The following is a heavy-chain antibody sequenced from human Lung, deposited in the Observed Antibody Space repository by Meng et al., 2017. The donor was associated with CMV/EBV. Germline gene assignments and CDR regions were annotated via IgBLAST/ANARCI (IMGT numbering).Heavy chain of an antibody. D-gene: IGHD3-3*01. Sequence: GGSLRLXCAPSGFTFSGYAMSWVRQAPGKGLEWVSAISGSGGSTYYADSVKGRFTISRDNSKNTLYLQMNSLRAEDTAVYYCAKDRPMYYDFWSGLDYWGQGTLVTFSS. CDR3: AKDRPMYYDFWSGLDY. CDR2: ISGSGGST. CDR1: GFTFSGYA. J-gene: IGHJ4*02. V-gene: IGHV3-23*01.